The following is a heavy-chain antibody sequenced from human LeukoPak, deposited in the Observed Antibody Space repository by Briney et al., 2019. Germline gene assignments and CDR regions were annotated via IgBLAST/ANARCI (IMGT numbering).Heavy chain of an antibody. CDR2: INHSGST. Sequence: GSLRLSCAASGFTFSSYDMSWVRQPPGKGLEWIAEINHSGSTNYNPALKKRVTISVDETKNRLPQKLSSVSAADTAVYYCARGLNRVTMVRGVIISDLWGQGTLVTVSS. V-gene: IGHV4-34*01. D-gene: IGHD3-10*01. J-gene: IGHJ5*02. CDR1: GFTFSSYD. CDR3: ARGLNRVTMVRGVIISDL.